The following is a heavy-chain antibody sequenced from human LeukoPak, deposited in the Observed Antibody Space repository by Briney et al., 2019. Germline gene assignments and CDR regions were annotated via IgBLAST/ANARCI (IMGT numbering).Heavy chain of an antibody. CDR3: ARGLLVNTDYGGNDNDAFDI. Sequence: ASVKVSCKASGGTFSSYAISWVRQAPGQGLEWMGGIIPIFGTANYAQKFQGRVTITADESTSTAYMELSSLRSEDTAVYYCARGLLVNTDYGGNDNDAFDIWGQGTMVTVSS. J-gene: IGHJ3*02. V-gene: IGHV1-69*13. CDR1: GGTFSSYA. D-gene: IGHD4-23*01. CDR2: IIPIFGTA.